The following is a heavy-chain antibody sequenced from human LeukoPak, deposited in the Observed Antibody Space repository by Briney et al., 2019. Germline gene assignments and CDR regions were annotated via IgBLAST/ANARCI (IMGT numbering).Heavy chain of an antibody. V-gene: IGHV1-69*05. CDR2: IIPIFGTA. D-gene: IGHD6-13*01. J-gene: IGHJ3*02. CDR3: AREVLGAAGSYHTLDAFDI. Sequence: SVKVSCKASGGTFSSYAISWVRQAPGQGLEWMGGIIPIFGTANYAQQFQGRVTITTDESTSTAYMELSSLRSEDTAVYYCAREVLGAAGSYHTLDAFDIWGQGKMVTVSS. CDR1: GGTFSSYA.